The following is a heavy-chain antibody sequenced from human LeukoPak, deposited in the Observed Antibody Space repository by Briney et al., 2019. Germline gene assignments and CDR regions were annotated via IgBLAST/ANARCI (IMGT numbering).Heavy chain of an antibody. Sequence: PGGSLRLSCAASGFTFSTYWMSWVRQAPGKGLEWVANIKQDGSEKYYLDSVKGRFTVSRDNAKNSLYLQMNSLRAEDTAVYFCTREAAAGIGYWGQGTLVTVSS. V-gene: IGHV3-7*01. J-gene: IGHJ4*02. CDR3: TREAAAGIGY. CDR1: GFTFSTYW. CDR2: IKQDGSEK. D-gene: IGHD6-13*01.